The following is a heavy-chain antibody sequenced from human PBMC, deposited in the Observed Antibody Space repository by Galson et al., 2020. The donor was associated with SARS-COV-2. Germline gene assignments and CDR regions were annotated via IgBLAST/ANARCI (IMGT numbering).Heavy chain of an antibody. J-gene: IGHJ4*02. CDR2: ISGSGGST. CDR3: AKDGGAHDYGDHVDY. Sequence: GESLKISCAASGFTFSSYAMSWVRQAPGKGLEWVSAISGSGGSTYYADSVKGRFTISRDNSKNTLYLQMNSLRAEDTAVYYCAKDGGAHDYGDHVDYWGQGTLVTVSS. V-gene: IGHV3-23*01. CDR1: GFTFSSYA. D-gene: IGHD4-17*01.